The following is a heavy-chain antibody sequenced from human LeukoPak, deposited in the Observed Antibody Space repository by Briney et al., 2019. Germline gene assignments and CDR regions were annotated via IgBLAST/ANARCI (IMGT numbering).Heavy chain of an antibody. Sequence: GGSLRLSCAASGFTFSSYAMHWVRQAPGKGLEWVAVISYDGSNKYYADSVKGRFTISGDNSKNTLYLQMNSLRAEDTAVYYCARDNSVGDIAWWFDPWGQGTLVTVSS. CDR1: GFTFSSYA. V-gene: IGHV3-30*04. CDR2: ISYDGSNK. CDR3: ARDNSVGDIAWWFDP. J-gene: IGHJ5*02. D-gene: IGHD3-16*02.